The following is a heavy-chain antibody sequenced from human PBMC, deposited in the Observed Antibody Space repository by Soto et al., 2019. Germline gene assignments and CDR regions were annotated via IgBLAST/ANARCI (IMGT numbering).Heavy chain of an antibody. CDR1: GFTFSSYA. D-gene: IGHD3-3*01. CDR3: ARGGSLYYDFWSGYYSSIHDAFDI. J-gene: IGHJ3*02. CDR2: ISYDRSNK. V-gene: IGHV3-30-3*01. Sequence: PGGSLRLSCAASGFTFSSYAMHWVRQAPGKGLEWVAVISYDRSNKYYADSVKGRFTISRDNSKNTLYLQMNSLRAEDTAVYYCARGGSLYYDFWSGYYSSIHDAFDIWGQGTMVTVSS.